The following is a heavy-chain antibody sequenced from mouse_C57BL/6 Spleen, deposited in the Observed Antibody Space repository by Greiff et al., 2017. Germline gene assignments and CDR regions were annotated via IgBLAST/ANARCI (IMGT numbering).Heavy chain of an antibody. CDR3: ARSHYYGSSHWDFDG. J-gene: IGHJ1*03. V-gene: IGHV1-53*01. CDR2: INPSNGGT. Sequence: QVQLQQPGTELVKPGASVKLSCKASGYTFTSYWMHWVKQRPGQGLEWIGNINPSNGGTTYNEKFKSKATLTVDKSSSTAYMQLSSLTSEDSAVYYCARSHYYGSSHWDFDGWGTGTTVTVSS. D-gene: IGHD1-1*01. CDR1: GYTFTSYW.